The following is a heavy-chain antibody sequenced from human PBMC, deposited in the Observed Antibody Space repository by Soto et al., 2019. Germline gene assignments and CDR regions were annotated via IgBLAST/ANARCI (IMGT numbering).Heavy chain of an antibody. V-gene: IGHV3-66*01. J-gene: IGHJ5*02. CDR3: ARDGSRIAAAGSWFDP. D-gene: IGHD6-13*01. Sequence: EVQLVESGGGLVQPGGSLRLSCAASGFTVSSNYMSWVRQAPGKGLEWVSVSYSGGSTYYADSVKGRFTISRDNSKNTLYLQMNSLRAEDTAVYYCARDGSRIAAAGSWFDPWGQGTLVTVSA. CDR2: SYSGGST. CDR1: GFTVSSNY.